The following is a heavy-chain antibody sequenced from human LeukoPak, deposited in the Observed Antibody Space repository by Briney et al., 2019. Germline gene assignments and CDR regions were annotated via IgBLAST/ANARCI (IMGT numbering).Heavy chain of an antibody. CDR3: ARAPATNEWRCMDY. D-gene: IGHD2-8*02. CDR2: IKQDGTEK. CDR1: GFTFSNYW. V-gene: IGHV3-7*01. Sequence: GGSLRLSCAASGFTFSNYWMGWVRQAPGKGLEWVANIKQDGTEKRYVDPVKGRFTISRDNAKNSLYLQMNSLRAEDTAVYYCARAPATNEWRCMDYWGQGTLVAVSS. J-gene: IGHJ4*02.